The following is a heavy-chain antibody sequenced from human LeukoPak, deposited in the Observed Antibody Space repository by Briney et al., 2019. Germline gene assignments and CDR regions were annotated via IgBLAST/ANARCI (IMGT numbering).Heavy chain of an antibody. V-gene: IGHV3-23*01. CDR3: AKDGDYCSSTSCPPSDAFDI. J-gene: IGHJ3*02. D-gene: IGHD2-2*01. CDR1: GFTFSSYA. Sequence: GGSLRLSCAASGFTFSSYAMSWVRQAPGKGLEWVSAISGSGGSTYYADSVKGRFTISRDNSKSTLYLQMNSLRAEDTAVYYCAKDGDYCSSTSCPPSDAFDIWGQGTMVTVSS. CDR2: ISGSGGST.